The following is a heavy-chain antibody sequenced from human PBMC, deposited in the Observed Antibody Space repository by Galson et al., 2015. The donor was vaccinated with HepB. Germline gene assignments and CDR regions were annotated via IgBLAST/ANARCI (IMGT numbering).Heavy chain of an antibody. CDR3: ARAPHCSGGSCYFNPPAEYNWFDP. Sequence: LSLTCTVSGGSISSGGYYWSWIRQHPEKGLEWTGYIYYSGSTYYNPSLKSRVTISVDTSKNQLSLKLSSVTAADTAVYYCARAPHCSGGSCYFNPPAEYNWFDPWGQGTLVTVSS. D-gene: IGHD2-15*01. CDR1: GGSISSGGYY. J-gene: IGHJ5*02. V-gene: IGHV4-31*03. CDR2: IYYSGST.